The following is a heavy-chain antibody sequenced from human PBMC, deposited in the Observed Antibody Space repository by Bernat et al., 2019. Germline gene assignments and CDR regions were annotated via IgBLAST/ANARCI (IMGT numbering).Heavy chain of an antibody. J-gene: IGHJ3*02. V-gene: IGHV3-21*01. Sequence: EVQLVESGGGLVKPGGSLRLSCAASGFTFSSYSMNWVRQAPGKGLEWVSSISSSSSYIYYADSVKGRFTISRDNAKNSLYLQMNSLRAEDTAVYYCAREALGYDVHDAFDIWGQGTMVTVSS. CDR2: ISSSSSYI. D-gene: IGHD5-12*01. CDR3: AREALGYDVHDAFDI. CDR1: GFTFSSYS.